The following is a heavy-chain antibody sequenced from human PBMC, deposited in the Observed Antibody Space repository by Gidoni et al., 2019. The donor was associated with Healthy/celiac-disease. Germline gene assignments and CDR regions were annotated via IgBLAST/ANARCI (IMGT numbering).Heavy chain of an antibody. CDR3: ARLPITMVRGVDY. CDR2: IDPSDSYT. Sequence: EVQLVQSGAEVKMPGVSLRISCKGSGYSFTSYWLSWVRQMPGKGLEWMGRIDPSDSYTNYSPSFQGNVTISADKSISTAYLQWSSLKASDTAMYYCARLPITMVRGVDYWGQGTLVTVSS. J-gene: IGHJ4*02. V-gene: IGHV5-10-1*01. D-gene: IGHD3-10*01. CDR1: GYSFTSYW.